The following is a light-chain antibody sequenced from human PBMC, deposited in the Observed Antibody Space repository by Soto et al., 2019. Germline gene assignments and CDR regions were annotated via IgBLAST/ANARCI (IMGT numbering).Light chain of an antibody. CDR1: QSISSH. J-gene: IGKJ4*01. CDR2: AAS. CDR3: QQSYSTPLT. V-gene: IGKV1-39*01. Sequence: DIQMTQSPSSLSASVGDRVTMTCRANQSISSHLNWYQQKPGKAPNLLMYAASILQSGVPSRFSGSGSGTDFTLTISSLQTEDSATYCCQQSYSTPLTFGGGTKVEIK.